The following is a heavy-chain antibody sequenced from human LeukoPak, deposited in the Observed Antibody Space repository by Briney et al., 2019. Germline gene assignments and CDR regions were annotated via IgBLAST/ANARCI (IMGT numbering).Heavy chain of an antibody. CDR2: VSTSNPHT. J-gene: IGHJ5*02. CDR3: ARDRFLWGLGNWFDL. Sequence: DSVKVSCKTSGYTFTNYGISWVRQAPGQGLEWMGWVSTSNPHTNYAPKFRGRVIMTIDTSTPTAYLEMRSLTSDDTAVYYCARDRFLWGLGNWFDLWGQGTLVTVTS. D-gene: IGHD3-3*01. CDR1: GYTFTNYG. V-gene: IGHV1-18*01.